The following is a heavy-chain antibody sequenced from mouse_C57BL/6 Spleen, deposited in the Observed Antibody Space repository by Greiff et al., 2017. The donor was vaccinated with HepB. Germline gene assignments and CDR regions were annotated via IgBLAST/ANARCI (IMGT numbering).Heavy chain of an antibody. D-gene: IGHD1-1*01. V-gene: IGHV1-50*01. CDR3: ARSGGSSPFDY. J-gene: IGHJ2*01. CDR1: GYTFTSYW. Sequence: QVQLQQPGAELVKPGASVKLSCKASGYTFTSYWMQWVKQRPGQGLEWIGEIDPSDSYTNYNQKFKGKATLTVDTSSSTAYMQLSSLTSEDSAVYYCARSGGSSPFDYWGQGTTLTVSS. CDR2: IDPSDSYT.